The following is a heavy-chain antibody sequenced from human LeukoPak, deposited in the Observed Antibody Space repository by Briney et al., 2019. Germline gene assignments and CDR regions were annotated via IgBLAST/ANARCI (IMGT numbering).Heavy chain of an antibody. D-gene: IGHD2-2*01. CDR2: IYSSGST. J-gene: IGHJ4*02. V-gene: IGHV4-61*02. Sequence: PSETLSLTCTVSGGSISSGSYYWSWIRQPDGKGLEWIVRIYSSGSTNYNPSLKSRVTISVYKAQNQFSLKLSSVTPAETAVYYCARLTYVPAAIVDYWGPGTLVTVSS. CDR3: ARLTYVPAAIVDY. CDR1: GGSISSGSYY.